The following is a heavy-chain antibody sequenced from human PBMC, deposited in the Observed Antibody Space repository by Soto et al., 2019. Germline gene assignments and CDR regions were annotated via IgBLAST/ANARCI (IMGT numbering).Heavy chain of an antibody. CDR3: ARAGGYGGYDDYFDY. CDR2: IYHSGST. V-gene: IGHV4-38-2*01. J-gene: IGHJ4*02. CDR1: GYSISSGYY. Sequence: PWETLSLTCAVSGYSISSGYYWGWIRQPPGKGLEWIGSIYHSGSTYYNPSLKSRVTISVDTSKNQFSLKLSSVTAADTAVYYCARAGGYGGYDDYFDYWGQGTLVTVSS. D-gene: IGHD5-12*01.